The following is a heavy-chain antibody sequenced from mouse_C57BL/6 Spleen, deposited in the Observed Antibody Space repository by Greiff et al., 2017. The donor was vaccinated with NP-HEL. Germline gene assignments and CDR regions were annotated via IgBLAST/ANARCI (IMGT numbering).Heavy chain of an antibody. Sequence: ESGAELARPGASVKLSCKASGYTFTSYGISWVKQRTGQGLEWIGEIYPRSGNTYYNEKFKGKATLTADKSSSTAYMELRSLTSEDSAVYFCARWIYDYDPYAMDYWGQGTSVTVSS. CDR3: ARWIYDYDPYAMDY. J-gene: IGHJ4*01. D-gene: IGHD2-4*01. CDR2: IYPRSGNT. CDR1: GYTFTSYG. V-gene: IGHV1-81*01.